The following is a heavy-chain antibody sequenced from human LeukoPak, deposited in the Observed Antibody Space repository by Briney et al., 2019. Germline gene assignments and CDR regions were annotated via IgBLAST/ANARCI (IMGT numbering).Heavy chain of an antibody. CDR2: IKQDGSEK. CDR1: GFTFSSYS. CDR3: ARINIGYFDY. J-gene: IGHJ4*02. Sequence: GGSLRLSCAASGFTFSSYSMNWVRQAPGKGLEWVANIKQDGSEKYYVDSVKGRFTISRDNAKNSLYLQMNSLRAEDTAVYYCARINIGYFDYWGQGTLVTVSS. V-gene: IGHV3-7*01.